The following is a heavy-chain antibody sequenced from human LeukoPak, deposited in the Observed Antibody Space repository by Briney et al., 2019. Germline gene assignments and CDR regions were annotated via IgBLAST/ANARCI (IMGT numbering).Heavy chain of an antibody. D-gene: IGHD1-26*01. J-gene: IGHJ4*02. V-gene: IGHV4-39*01. CDR1: GGSISSSSYY. CDR2: IYYSGTT. Sequence: SETLSLTCKVSGGSISSSSYYWGWIRQSPGKGLEWIATIYYSGTTYYNPSLKTRVTIFVDTSKNQFSLKLSSVTAADTAVYYCARLVGAATDPFDYWGQGTLVTVSS. CDR3: ARLVGAATDPFDY.